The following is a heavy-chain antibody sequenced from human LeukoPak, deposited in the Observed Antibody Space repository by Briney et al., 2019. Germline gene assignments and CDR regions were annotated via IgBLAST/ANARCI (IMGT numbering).Heavy chain of an antibody. V-gene: IGHV1-8*01. D-gene: IGHD3-3*01. Sequence: ASVKVSCKASGYTFTSYDINWVRQATGQGLEWMGWMNPNSGNTGYAQKFQGRVTITRNTSISTAYMELSSLRSEDTAVYYCARARTGRFLEWLTPYYYYYMDVWGKGTTVTVSS. J-gene: IGHJ6*03. CDR2: MNPNSGNT. CDR1: GYTFTSYD. CDR3: ARARTGRFLEWLTPYYYYYMDV.